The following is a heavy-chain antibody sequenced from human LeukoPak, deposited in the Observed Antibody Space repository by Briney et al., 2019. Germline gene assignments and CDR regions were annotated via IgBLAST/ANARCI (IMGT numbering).Heavy chain of an antibody. CDR1: GFTFSTYA. CDR2: ISDSSAT. J-gene: IGHJ4*02. Sequence: GGSLRLSCAASGFTFSTYAMSWVRQAPGKGLEWVSTISDSSATYYADSVKGRFSISRDNSKNTLYLQMNSLRAEDTAVYYCAKGGTGYYSSSSCLYYFHYWGQGTLVTVSS. V-gene: IGHV3-23*01. D-gene: IGHD2-2*01. CDR3: AKGGTGYYSSSSCLYYFHY.